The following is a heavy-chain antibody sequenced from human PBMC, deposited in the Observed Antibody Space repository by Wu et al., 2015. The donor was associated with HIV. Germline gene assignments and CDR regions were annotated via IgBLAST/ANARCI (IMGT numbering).Heavy chain of an antibody. CDR3: ARGAPPGCSTTSCLLDY. D-gene: IGHD2-2*01. CDR2: MNTNDGGT. V-gene: IGHV1-2*06. J-gene: IGHJ4*02. Sequence: QVHLVQSGAEVKKTGASVKVSCKASGYTFTGYYMHWVRQAPGQGLEWMGRMNTNDGGTSFAQKFQGSVTMTRDTSISTAYIEISGLRSDDTAVYYCARGAPPGCSTTSCLLDYWGQGTLVTVSS. CDR1: GYTFTGYY.